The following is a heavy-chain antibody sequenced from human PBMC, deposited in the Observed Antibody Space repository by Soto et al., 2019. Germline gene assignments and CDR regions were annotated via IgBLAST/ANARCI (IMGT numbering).Heavy chain of an antibody. D-gene: IGHD2-15*01. J-gene: IGHJ4*02. CDR3: ARGQGIVIFPVPVGIVNRPKPTGFDY. CDR1: GFTFSSYA. Sequence: EVQLLESGGGLARPGGALRLCCTASGFTFSSYAMTWVRQAPGKGLAWVSGISGSGGTTHYTDAVKGRVTVSRDNSNNPVCLQMNSLRVEDTAVYYCARGQGIVIFPVPVGIVNRPKPTGFDYWGQGTLVTVST. CDR2: ISGSGGTT. V-gene: IGHV3-23*01.